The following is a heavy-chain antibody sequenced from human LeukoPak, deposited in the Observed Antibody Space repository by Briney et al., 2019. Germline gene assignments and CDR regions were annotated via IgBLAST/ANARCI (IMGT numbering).Heavy chain of an antibody. Sequence: ASVKVSCQASGYTFTGYYMHWVRQAPGQGLEWMGWINPNSGGTNYAQKFQGWVTMTSDTSISTAYMELSRLRSDDTAVYYCARSLPYCSGGSCSPASYYYYGMDVWGKGTTVTVSS. CDR3: ARSLPYCSGGSCSPASYYYYGMDV. CDR2: INPNSGGT. D-gene: IGHD2-15*01. V-gene: IGHV1-2*04. J-gene: IGHJ6*04. CDR1: GYTFTGYY.